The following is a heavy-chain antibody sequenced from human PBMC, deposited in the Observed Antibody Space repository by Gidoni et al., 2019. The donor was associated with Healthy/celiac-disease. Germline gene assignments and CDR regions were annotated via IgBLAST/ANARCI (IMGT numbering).Heavy chain of an antibody. V-gene: IGHV1-69*01. Sequence: QVQLVQSGAEVKKPGSSVKVSCKASGGTFSSYAISWVRQAPGQGLEWMGGIIPIFGTANYAQKFQGRVTITADESTSTAYMELSSLRSEDTAVYYCAREGSNMWDIVLVGTNRWVWFDPWGQGTLVTVSS. J-gene: IGHJ5*02. CDR1: GGTFSSYA. D-gene: IGHD2-8*02. CDR2: IIPIFGTA. CDR3: AREGSNMWDIVLVGTNRWVWFDP.